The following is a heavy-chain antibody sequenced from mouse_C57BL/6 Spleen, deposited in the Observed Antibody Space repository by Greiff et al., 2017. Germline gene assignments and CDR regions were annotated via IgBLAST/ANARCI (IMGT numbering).Heavy chain of an antibody. J-gene: IGHJ4*01. CDR3: ARGCYYVGYYAMDY. CDR1: GFSLTSYG. V-gene: IGHV2-2*01. CDR2: IWSGGST. D-gene: IGHD1-1*01. Sequence: VQLQQSGPGLVQPSQSLSITCTVSGFSLTSYGVHWVRQSPGQGLEWLGVIWSGGSTDYNAAFISRLIISKDNSKSQVFFKMNSLQADDTAIYYCARGCYYVGYYAMDYWGQGTSVTVSS.